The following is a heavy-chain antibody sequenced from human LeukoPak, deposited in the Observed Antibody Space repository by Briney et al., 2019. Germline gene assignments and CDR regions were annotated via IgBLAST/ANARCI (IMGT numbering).Heavy chain of an antibody. CDR3: ARGAPKEIQLWLRLRGVAFDI. CDR2: IYYSGST. V-gene: IGHV4-59*12. D-gene: IGHD5-18*01. J-gene: IGHJ3*02. Sequence: SETLSLTCTVAGRSISSYCWSWIRQPPGKGLESVGYIYYSGSTNYNPSLKSRVSISVDTSKNQFSLTLNSVTAADTAVYYCARGAPKEIQLWLRLRGVAFDIWGQGIMVTVSS. CDR1: GRSISSYC.